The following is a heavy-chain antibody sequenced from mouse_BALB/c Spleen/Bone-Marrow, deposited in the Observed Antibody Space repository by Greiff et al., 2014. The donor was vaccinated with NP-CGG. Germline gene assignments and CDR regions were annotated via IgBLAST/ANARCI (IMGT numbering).Heavy chain of an antibody. CDR2: IYPYNDVT. J-gene: IGHJ2*01. V-gene: IGHV1-14*01. D-gene: IGHD2-4*01. CDR3: AREGMITGDY. CDR1: GYTFTSYV. Sequence: EVQVVESGPELVKPGASVKMSCKASGYTFTSYVLHWVKQKPGQGLEWIGYIYPYNDVTKYNEKFKPKATLTSDKSSSTAYMELSSLTSEDSAVYYCAREGMITGDYWGQGTTLTVSS.